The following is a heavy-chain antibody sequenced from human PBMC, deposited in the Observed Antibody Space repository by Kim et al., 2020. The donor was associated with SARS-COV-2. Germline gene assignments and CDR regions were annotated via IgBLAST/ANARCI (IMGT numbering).Heavy chain of an antibody. D-gene: IGHD3-10*01. CDR2: IYYSGST. CDR3: VKGITFDP. Sequence: SETLSLTCTVSGGSISNYYWSWIRQPPGKGLEWIGYIYYSGSTTNNPPLKSRVTMSVDTSKNQISLKLNSVTAAATAVYYCVKGITFDPWGPGTLVTVSS. J-gene: IGHJ5*02. V-gene: IGHV4-59*01. CDR1: GGSISNYY.